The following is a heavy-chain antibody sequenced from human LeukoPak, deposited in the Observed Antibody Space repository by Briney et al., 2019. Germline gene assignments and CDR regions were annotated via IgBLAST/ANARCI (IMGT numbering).Heavy chain of an antibody. CDR3: ARELGGKGY. V-gene: IGHV3-30*04. Sequence: PGRSLRLSCAASGFTFSSYAMHWVRQPPGKGLEWVAVISYDGSNKYYADSVKGRFTISRDNSKNTLYLQMNSLRAEDTAVYYCARELGGKGYWGQGTLVTVSS. CDR1: GFTFSSYA. J-gene: IGHJ4*02. D-gene: IGHD4-23*01. CDR2: ISYDGSNK.